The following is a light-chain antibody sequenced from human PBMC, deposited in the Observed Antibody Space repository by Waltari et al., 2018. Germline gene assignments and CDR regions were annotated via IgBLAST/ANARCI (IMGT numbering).Light chain of an antibody. CDR2: GIN. Sequence: QSVLTQPPSASGTPGPRITISCSGRSSNIGINTVNWYQRLPGTAPKLLIYGINHRPSGVPDRFSGSKSGTSASLAISGLQSEDEADYYCAAWDDSLNGLVFGGGTKLTVL. CDR1: SSNIGINT. J-gene: IGLJ3*02. V-gene: IGLV1-44*01. CDR3: AAWDDSLNGLV.